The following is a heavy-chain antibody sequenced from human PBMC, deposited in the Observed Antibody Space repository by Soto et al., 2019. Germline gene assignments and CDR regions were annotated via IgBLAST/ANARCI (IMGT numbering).Heavy chain of an antibody. J-gene: IGHJ4*02. CDR3: AKAVAVAGKDYFDY. Sequence: GGSLRLSCAASGFTFSSYGMHWVRQAPGKGLEWVAVISYDGSNKYYADSVKGRFTISRDNSKNTLYLQMNSLRAEDTAVYYCAKAVAVAGKDYFDYWGQGTLVTVSS. D-gene: IGHD6-19*01. V-gene: IGHV3-30*18. CDR2: ISYDGSNK. CDR1: GFTFSSYG.